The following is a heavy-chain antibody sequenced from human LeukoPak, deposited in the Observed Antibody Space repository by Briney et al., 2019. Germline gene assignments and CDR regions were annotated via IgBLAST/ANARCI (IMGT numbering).Heavy chain of an antibody. V-gene: IGHV1-2*02. D-gene: IGHD1-26*01. J-gene: IGHJ6*02. CDR3: AREEYSGSYYGMDV. CDR2: INPNSGGT. CDR1: GYTFTYYY. Sequence: ASVKVSCKASGYTFTYYYMHWVRQAPGQGLEWMGWINPNSGGTNYAQKFQGRVTMTRDTSISTAYMELSRLRSDDTAVYYCAREEYSGSYYGMDVWGQGTTVTVSS.